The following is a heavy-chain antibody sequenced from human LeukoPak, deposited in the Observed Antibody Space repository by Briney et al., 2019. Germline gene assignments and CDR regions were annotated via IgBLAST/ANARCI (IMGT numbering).Heavy chain of an antibody. CDR1: GGSISSHY. CDR2: IYYSGST. V-gene: IGHV4-59*11. Sequence: SETLSLTCTVSGGSISSHYWSWIRQPPGKGLEWIGYIYYSGSTNYNPSLKSRVTISVDTSKNQFSLKLSSVTAADTAVYYCARERIPRYYFDYWGQGTLVTVSS. J-gene: IGHJ4*02. CDR3: ARERIPRYYFDY.